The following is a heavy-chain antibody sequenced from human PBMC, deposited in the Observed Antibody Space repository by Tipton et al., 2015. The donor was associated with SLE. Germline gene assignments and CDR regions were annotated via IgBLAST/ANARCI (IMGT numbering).Heavy chain of an antibody. J-gene: IGHJ4*02. CDR3: AREIALGGFDF. CDR2: VYYLGAT. D-gene: IGHD2-21*01. CDR1: NGSINLYY. Sequence: TLSLTCTVSNGSINLYYWSWIRQSPGKGLEYIGHVYYLGATNYSPSFESRLTMSVDTSKNQFSLTLNSVTAADTAVYFCAREIALGGFDFWGQGMLVTVSS. V-gene: IGHV4-59*01.